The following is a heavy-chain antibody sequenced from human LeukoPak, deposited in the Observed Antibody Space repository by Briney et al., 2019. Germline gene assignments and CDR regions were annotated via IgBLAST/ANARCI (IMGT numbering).Heavy chain of an antibody. J-gene: IGHJ4*01. D-gene: IGHD3-16*01. CDR1: GFSLSDYW. CDR3: AGDYIWGRLF. CDR2: ITSDGSTT. Sequence: GGSLRLSCVGSGFSLSDYWMHWVRQTPGKGLMWVSRITSDGSTTWYADSVKGRFTVSRDNAKNTLFLEMNSLRDEDTVVYYCAGDYIWGRLFWGQGTLVTVSS. V-gene: IGHV3-74*01.